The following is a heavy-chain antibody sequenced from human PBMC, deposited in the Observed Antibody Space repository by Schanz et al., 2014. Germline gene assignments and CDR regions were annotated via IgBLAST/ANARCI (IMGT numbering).Heavy chain of an antibody. D-gene: IGHD3-9*01. J-gene: IGHJ4*02. CDR3: AKHVRSLTGNDY. CDR1: GFTFSSYA. V-gene: IGHV3-7*03. Sequence: EVQLLESGGGFVQPGGSLRLSCAASGFTFSSYAMHWVRQAPGKGLEWVANIRQEGSEKYYVDSVKGRFTISRDNYKNTLYLQVNSLRAEDTAVYYCAKHVRSLTGNDYWGQGTLVTVSS. CDR2: IRQEGSEK.